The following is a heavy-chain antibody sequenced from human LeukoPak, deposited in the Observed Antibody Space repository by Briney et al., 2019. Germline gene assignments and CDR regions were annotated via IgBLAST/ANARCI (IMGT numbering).Heavy chain of an antibody. CDR1: GGSFSGYY. J-gene: IGHJ4*02. Sequence: SETLSLTCAVYGGSFSGYYWSWIRQPPGKGLEWIGEINHSGSTNYNPSLKSRVTISVDTSKNQFSLKLSSVTAADTAVYYCASVGLGRGYFDYWGQGTLVTVSS. V-gene: IGHV4-34*01. CDR3: ASVGLGRGYFDY. D-gene: IGHD3-10*01. CDR2: INHSGST.